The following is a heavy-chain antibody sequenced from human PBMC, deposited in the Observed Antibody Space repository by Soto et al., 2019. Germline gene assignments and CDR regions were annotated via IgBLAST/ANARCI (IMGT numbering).Heavy chain of an antibody. CDR1: GFTFDDYA. CDR2: ISWNSGSI. V-gene: IGHV3-9*01. D-gene: IGHD4-17*01. J-gene: IGHJ2*01. Sequence: EVQLVESGGGLVQPGRSLRLSCAASGFTFDDYAMHWVRQAPGKGLEWVSGISWNSGSIGYADSVKGRFTISRDNAKNSLYLQMISLRAEDTALYYCAKAGDDYGDYVFLVWYFDLWGRGTLVTVSS. CDR3: AKAGDDYGDYVFLVWYFDL.